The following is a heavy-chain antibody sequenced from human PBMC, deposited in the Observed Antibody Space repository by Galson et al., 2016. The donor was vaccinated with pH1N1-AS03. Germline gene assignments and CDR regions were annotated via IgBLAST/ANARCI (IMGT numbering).Heavy chain of an antibody. CDR2: IKEDGSEK. D-gene: IGHD2-15*01. Sequence: LRLSCAASGFMFSKYWMNWVRQAPGKGLEWVANIKEDGSEKDHVDSVKGRFTISRDNAKYSLYLHMNSLRAEDTAVYYCARGVVDCSGPACSGTLRFDPWGQGTLVTVSS. CDR1: GFMFSKYW. V-gene: IGHV3-7*01. CDR3: ARGVVDCSGPACSGTLRFDP. J-gene: IGHJ5*02.